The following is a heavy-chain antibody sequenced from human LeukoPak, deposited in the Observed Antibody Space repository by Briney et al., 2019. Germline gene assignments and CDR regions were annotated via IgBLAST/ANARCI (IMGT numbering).Heavy chain of an antibody. Sequence: PGGSLRLSCAASGFAFSTYSMRWFRQAPGKGLEWLSVISNSGGITFYADPVKGRFTISRDNSKNTVSLQMNSLRAEDTAVYYCVKEVANHGFWTGHDYWGQGTLVTVSS. V-gene: IGHV3-23*01. D-gene: IGHD3/OR15-3a*01. CDR2: ISNSGGIT. CDR3: VKEVANHGFWTGHDY. CDR1: GFAFSTYS. J-gene: IGHJ4*02.